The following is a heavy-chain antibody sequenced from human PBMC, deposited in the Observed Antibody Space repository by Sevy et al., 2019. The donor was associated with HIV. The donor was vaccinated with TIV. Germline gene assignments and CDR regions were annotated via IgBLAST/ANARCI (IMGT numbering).Heavy chain of an antibody. CDR3: ARFETRRTHPSEF. Sequence: GGSLRLSCAASGFTFSTYTMHWVRQSPGKGLEWVAVISLDGSSNSYEDSVKGRFTISRDNSKNTLYLQMDTLRIEDTAVYYFARFETRRTHPSEFWGQGTLVTVSS. D-gene: IGHD3-10*01. CDR2: ISLDGSSN. J-gene: IGHJ4*02. CDR1: GFTFSTYT. V-gene: IGHV3-30-3*01.